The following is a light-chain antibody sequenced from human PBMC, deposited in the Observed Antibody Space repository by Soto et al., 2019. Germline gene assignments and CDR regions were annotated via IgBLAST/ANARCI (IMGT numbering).Light chain of an antibody. Sequence: DIQMTQSPTSLSASVGDRVTITCRASQGIGYNLAWYQQKPGKVPKVLIYTASTLHSGVPSRFSGSGSGTEFPLTINSLQPEDFATYFCQKYDSVPWSFGQGTRVEI. J-gene: IGKJ1*01. CDR3: QKYDSVPWS. CDR2: TAS. V-gene: IGKV1-27*01. CDR1: QGIGYN.